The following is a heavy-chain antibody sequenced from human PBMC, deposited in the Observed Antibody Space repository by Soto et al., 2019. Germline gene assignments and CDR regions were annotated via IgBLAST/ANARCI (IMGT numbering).Heavy chain of an antibody. CDR3: ARDSNTQFDY. Sequence: PSETLSLTCTVSGGSISSPDYFWAWIRQPPGKGLEWIGYISHSGSTHYNTSLKSRVIISIDTSKKYFSLNLSSVTAADTAVYYCARDSNTQFDYWGQGILVTVSS. CDR1: GGSISSPDYF. CDR2: ISHSGST. V-gene: IGHV4-30-4*01. D-gene: IGHD2-2*02. J-gene: IGHJ4*02.